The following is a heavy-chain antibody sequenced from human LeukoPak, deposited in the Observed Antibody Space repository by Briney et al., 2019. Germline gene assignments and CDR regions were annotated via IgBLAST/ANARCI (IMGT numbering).Heavy chain of an antibody. J-gene: IGHJ1*01. CDR1: GYTFTSCY. CDR3: ARDTGHCGGDCYPEYFQH. D-gene: IGHD2-21*02. Sequence: GASVKVSCKASGYTFTSCYMHWVRQAPGQGLEWMGIINPSGGSTSYAQKFQGRVTMTRDTSTSTVYMELSSLRSEDTAVYYCARDTGHCGGDCYPEYFQHWGQGTLVTVSS. V-gene: IGHV1-46*01. CDR2: INPSGGST.